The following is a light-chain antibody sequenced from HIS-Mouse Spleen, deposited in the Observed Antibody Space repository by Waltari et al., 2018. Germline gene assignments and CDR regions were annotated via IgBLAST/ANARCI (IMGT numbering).Light chain of an antibody. CDR1: SGHSSYA. CDR3: QTWGTGIWV. J-gene: IGLJ3*02. CDR2: LNSDGSH. Sequence: QLVLTQSPSASASLGASVKLTCTLSSGHSSYAIAWHQQQPEKGPRYLMKLNSDGSHSKWGGIPVRFSGSSSGAERYLTISSLQSEDEADYYCQTWGTGIWVFGGGTKLTVL. V-gene: IGLV4-69*01.